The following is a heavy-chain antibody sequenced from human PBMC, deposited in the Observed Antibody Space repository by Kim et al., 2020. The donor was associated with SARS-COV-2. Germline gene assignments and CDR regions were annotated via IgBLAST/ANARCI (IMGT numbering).Heavy chain of an antibody. CDR2: MYYTGRT. V-gene: IGHV4-39*01. J-gene: IGHJ4*02. Sequence: SETLSLTCTVSGGSISSSRYYWGWVRQPPGKELEWIATMYYTGRTYYNPSLESRVTLSVDTSKHGVSLKLTSVTAADTAVYYCARQTSLRFGDDNDCWGQGTLVTVSS. D-gene: IGHD3-10*01. CDR3: ARQTSLRFGDDNDC. CDR1: GGSISSSRYY.